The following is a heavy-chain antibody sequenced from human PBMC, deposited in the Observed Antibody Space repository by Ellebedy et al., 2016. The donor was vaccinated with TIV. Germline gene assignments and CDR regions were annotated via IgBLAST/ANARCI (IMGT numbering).Heavy chain of an antibody. CDR3: AKGYDARGN. J-gene: IGHJ4*02. V-gene: IGHV3-30*02. D-gene: IGHD3-3*01. CDR2: IRYGGTDK. Sequence: GGSLKISCAASGFTFSTYGMHWVRQAPGEGLQWVAFIRYGGTDKYYADSVKGRFTISRDNSKNTLYLQMSSLRVEDTAVYYCAKGYDARGNWGQGTLVTVSS. CDR1: GFTFSTYG.